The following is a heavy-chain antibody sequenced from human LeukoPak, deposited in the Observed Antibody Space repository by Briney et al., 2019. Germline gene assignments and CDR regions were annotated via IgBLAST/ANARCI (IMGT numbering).Heavy chain of an antibody. Sequence: GGSLRLSCAASGFTVSSNYMSWVRQAPGKGLEWVSVIYSGGSTYYADSVKGRFTISRDNSKNTLYLQMNSLRAEDTAVYYCARDHYYDSSGHMAVGAFDIWGQGTMVTVSS. CDR3: ARDHYYDSSGHMAVGAFDI. D-gene: IGHD3-22*01. V-gene: IGHV3-53*01. CDR2: IYSGGST. CDR1: GFTVSSNY. J-gene: IGHJ3*02.